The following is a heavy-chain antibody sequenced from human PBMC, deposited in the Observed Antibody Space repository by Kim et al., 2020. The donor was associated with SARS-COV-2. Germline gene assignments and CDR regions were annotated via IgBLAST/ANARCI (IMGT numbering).Heavy chain of an antibody. Sequence: GGSLRLSCAASGFTFSSYAMHWVRQAPGKGLEWVAVISYDGSNKYYADSVKGRFTISRDNSKNTLYLQMNSLRAEDTAGYYCARPHSSSSGAFDIWGQGT. CDR1: GFTFSSYA. CDR2: ISYDGSNK. D-gene: IGHD6-6*01. V-gene: IGHV3-30-3*01. CDR3: ARPHSSSSGAFDI. J-gene: IGHJ3*02.